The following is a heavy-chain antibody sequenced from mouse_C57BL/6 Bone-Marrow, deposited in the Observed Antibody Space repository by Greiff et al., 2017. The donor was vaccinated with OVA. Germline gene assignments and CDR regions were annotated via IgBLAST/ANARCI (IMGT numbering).Heavy chain of an antibody. CDR1: GYTFTSYW. CDR3: ARGYGNFCFAY. D-gene: IGHD2-1*01. CDR2: IYPSDSET. V-gene: IGHV1-61*01. Sequence: QVQLQQPGAELVRPGSSVKLSCKASGYTFTSYWMDWVKQRPGQGLEWIGNIYPSDSETNYNQKFKDKATLTVDKSSSTAYMQLSSLTSEDSAVYYCARGYGNFCFAYWGQGTLVTVSA. J-gene: IGHJ3*01.